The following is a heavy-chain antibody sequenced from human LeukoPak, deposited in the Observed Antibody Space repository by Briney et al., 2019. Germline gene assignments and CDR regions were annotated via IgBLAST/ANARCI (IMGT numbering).Heavy chain of an antibody. CDR1: GGSFSGYY. Sequence: SETLSLTCAVYGGSFSGYYWSWIRQPPGKGLEWIGEINHSGSTNYNPFLKSRVTISVDTSKNQFSLKLSSVTAADTAVYYCAREVSRGRSGYQIDYWGPGTLVTVSS. CDR2: INHSGST. J-gene: IGHJ4*02. V-gene: IGHV4-34*01. D-gene: IGHD3-22*01. CDR3: AREVSRGRSGYQIDY.